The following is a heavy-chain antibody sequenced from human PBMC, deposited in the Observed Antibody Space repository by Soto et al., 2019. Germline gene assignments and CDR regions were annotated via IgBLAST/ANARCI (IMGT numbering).Heavy chain of an antibody. Sequence: SETLSLTCTVSGGSISTYYWSWIRQPAGKGLEWIGRLYTSGITNYNPSLKSRVTMSVGMSRNQFSLKLSSVTAADTAVYYCARSWSGSSYLGGGYPFDIWGQGTMVTVSS. D-gene: IGHD1-26*01. CDR2: LYTSGIT. J-gene: IGHJ3*02. CDR1: GGSISTYY. V-gene: IGHV4-4*07. CDR3: ARSWSGSSYLGGGYPFDI.